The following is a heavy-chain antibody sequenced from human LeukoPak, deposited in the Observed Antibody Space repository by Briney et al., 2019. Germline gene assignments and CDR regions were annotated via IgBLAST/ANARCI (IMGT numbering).Heavy chain of an antibody. D-gene: IGHD3-9*01. CDR1: GFTFSSYG. J-gene: IGHJ4*02. CDR2: ISYDGSKK. CDR3: AKDTSTPCDIVTGYYFDY. Sequence: GGSLRLSCAASGFTFSSYGMHWVRQAPGKGLEWVAIISYDGSKKYYADSVKGRFTISRDNSKNTLYLQMNSLRAEDTAVYYCAKDTSTPCDIVTGYYFDYWGQGTLVTVSS. V-gene: IGHV3-30*18.